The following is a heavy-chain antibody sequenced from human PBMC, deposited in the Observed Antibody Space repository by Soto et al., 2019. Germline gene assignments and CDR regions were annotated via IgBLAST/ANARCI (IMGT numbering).Heavy chain of an antibody. CDR2: ISYDGSNK. CDR1: GFTFSSYA. CDR3: ARDRWSNYGSGSYYSPFDY. V-gene: IGHV3-30-3*01. J-gene: IGHJ4*02. D-gene: IGHD3-10*01. Sequence: QVQLVESGGGVVQPGRSLRLSCAASGFTFSSYAMHWVRQAPGKGLEWVAVISYDGSNKYYADSVKGRFTISRDNSKNTLYLQMNSLRAEDTAVYYCARDRWSNYGSGSYYSPFDYWGQGTLVTVSS.